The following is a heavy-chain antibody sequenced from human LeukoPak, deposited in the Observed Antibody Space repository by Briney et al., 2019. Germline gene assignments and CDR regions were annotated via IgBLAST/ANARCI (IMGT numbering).Heavy chain of an antibody. D-gene: IGHD4-17*01. CDR2: IIPIFGTA. Sequence: SSVKVSCKASGGTFSSYAISWVRQAPGQGLEWMGGIIPIFGTANYAQKFQGRVTITTDESTSTAYMELSSLRSEDTAVYYCARDVHGDYGSGWFDPWGQGTLVSVSS. CDR3: ARDVHGDYGSGWFDP. V-gene: IGHV1-69*05. CDR1: GGTFSSYA. J-gene: IGHJ5*02.